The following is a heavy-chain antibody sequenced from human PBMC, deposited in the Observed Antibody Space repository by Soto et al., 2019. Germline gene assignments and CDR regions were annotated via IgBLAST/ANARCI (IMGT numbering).Heavy chain of an antibody. CDR1: GGSFSGYY. Sequence: QVQLQQWGAGLLKPSETLSLTCAVYGGSFSGYYWSWIRQPPGKGLEWIGEINHSGSTNYNPSLSRRVTISVYPSKNQFSVRLSSVTAADSVVYYCAVATILMNAVGCCDPWGQGTLVTVSS. CDR3: AVATILMNAVGCCDP. CDR2: INHSGST. D-gene: IGHD2-2*02. J-gene: IGHJ5*02. V-gene: IGHV4-34*01.